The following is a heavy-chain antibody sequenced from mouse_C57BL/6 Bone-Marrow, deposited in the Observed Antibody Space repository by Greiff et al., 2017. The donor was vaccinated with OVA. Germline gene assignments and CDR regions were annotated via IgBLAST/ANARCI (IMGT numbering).Heavy chain of an antibody. Sequence: QVQLKQPGAELVMPGASVKLSCKASGYTFTSYWMHWVKQRPGQGLEWIGEIDPSDSYTNYNQKFKGKSTLTVDKSSSTAYMQLSSLTSEDSAVYYCAREGYYYAWFAYWGQGTLVTVSA. CDR2: IDPSDSYT. CDR3: AREGYYYAWFAY. J-gene: IGHJ3*01. CDR1: GYTFTSYW. V-gene: IGHV1-69*01. D-gene: IGHD1-1*01.